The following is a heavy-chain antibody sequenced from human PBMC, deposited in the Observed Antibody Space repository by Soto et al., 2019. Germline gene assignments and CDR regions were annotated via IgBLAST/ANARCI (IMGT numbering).Heavy chain of an antibody. CDR2: ISGSGGST. J-gene: IGHJ4*02. V-gene: IGHV3-23*01. CDR3: AKGPSRGSYYSLDY. Sequence: GGSLRLSCAASGFTFSSYAMSWVRQAPGKGLEWVSAISGSGGSTYYADSVKGRFTISRDNSKNTLYLQMNSLRAEDTAVYYCAKGPSRGSYYSLDYWGQGTLVTVSS. CDR1: GFTFSSYA. D-gene: IGHD1-26*01.